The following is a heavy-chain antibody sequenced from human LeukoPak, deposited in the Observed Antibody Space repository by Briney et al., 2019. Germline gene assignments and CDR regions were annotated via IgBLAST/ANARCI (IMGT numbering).Heavy chain of an antibody. CDR2: ISWNSGSI. Sequence: GGSLRLSCAASGFTFDDYAMHWVRQAPGKGLEWVSGISWNSGSIGYADSVKGRFTISRDNAKNSLYLQMNSLRAEDTALYYCAKDGSEQWLGPLDYYFDYRGQGTLVTVSS. D-gene: IGHD6-19*01. V-gene: IGHV3-9*01. CDR3: AKDGSEQWLGPLDYYFDY. CDR1: GFTFDDYA. J-gene: IGHJ4*02.